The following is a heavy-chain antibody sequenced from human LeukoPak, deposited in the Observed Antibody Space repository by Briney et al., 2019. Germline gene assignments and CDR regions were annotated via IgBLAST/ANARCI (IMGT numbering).Heavy chain of an antibody. Sequence: SQTLSLTCTVSGGSISSGGYYWSWIRQHPGKGLEWIWCIYYSGKTYDSPSLKSRVTISVDTSKNQFSLKLSSVTAADTAVYYCARVYGANPPDAWGQGTLVTVSS. J-gene: IGHJ5*02. CDR3: ARVYGANPPDA. CDR2: IYYSGKT. CDR1: GGSISSGGYY. D-gene: IGHD4-17*01. V-gene: IGHV4-31*03.